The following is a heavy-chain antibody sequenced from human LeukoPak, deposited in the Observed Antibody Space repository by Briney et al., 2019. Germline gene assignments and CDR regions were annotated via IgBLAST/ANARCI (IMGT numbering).Heavy chain of an antibody. CDR2: ICGSGTVT. CDR1: GFTFSNHA. J-gene: IGHJ4*02. D-gene: IGHD2-15*01. CDR3: AKTSVGEGRIIGSGYFDN. V-gene: IGHV3-23*01. Sequence: GGSLRLSCAASGFTFSNHAMNWVRQAPGKGLEWVSIICGSGTVTYYADSVKGRFTISRDNSKNTLYLQMNSLRAEDTAVYYCAKTSVGEGRIIGSGYFDNWGQGTLVTVSS.